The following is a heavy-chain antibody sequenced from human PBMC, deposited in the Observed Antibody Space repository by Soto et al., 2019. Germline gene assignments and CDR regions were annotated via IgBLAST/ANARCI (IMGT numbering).Heavy chain of an antibody. Sequence: GGSLRLSCAASGFTFSSYAMSWVRQAPGKGLEWVSAISGSGGSTYYADSVKGRFTISRDNSKNTLYLQMNSLRAEDTAEYKSAKVAFRDFWSGYYTGLLPPPDYWGQGTLVTVSS. V-gene: IGHV3-23*01. J-gene: IGHJ4*02. CDR3: AKVAFRDFWSGYYTGLLPPPDY. D-gene: IGHD3-3*01. CDR1: GFTFSSYA. CDR2: ISGSGGST.